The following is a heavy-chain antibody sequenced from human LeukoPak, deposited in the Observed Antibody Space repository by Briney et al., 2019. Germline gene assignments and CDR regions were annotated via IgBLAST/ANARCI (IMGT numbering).Heavy chain of an antibody. CDR1: GFTFSSYS. V-gene: IGHV3-48*04. D-gene: IGHD6-13*01. CDR3: ARVPIGVAAANRRYYYGMDV. Sequence: GGSLRLSCAASGFTFSSYSMNWVRQAPGKGLEWVSYISSSGSTIYYADSVKGRFTISRDNAKNSLYLQMNSLRAEDTAVYYCARVPIGVAAANRRYYYGMDVWGQGTTVTVSS. J-gene: IGHJ6*02. CDR2: ISSSGSTI.